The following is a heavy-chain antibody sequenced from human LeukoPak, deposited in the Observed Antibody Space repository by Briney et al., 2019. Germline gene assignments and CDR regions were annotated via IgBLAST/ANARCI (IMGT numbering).Heavy chain of an antibody. CDR3: AEDGIRYFDWLSNHDAFDI. V-gene: IGHV1-2*02. CDR1: GYTFTGYY. D-gene: IGHD3-9*01. Sequence: ASVRVSCKASGYTFTGYYMHWVRQAPGQGLEWMGWINPNSGGTNYAQKFQGRVTMTRDTSISTAYMELSRLRSDDTAFFYCAEDGIRYFDWLSNHDAFDIWGQGTMVTVSS. CDR2: INPNSGGT. J-gene: IGHJ3*02.